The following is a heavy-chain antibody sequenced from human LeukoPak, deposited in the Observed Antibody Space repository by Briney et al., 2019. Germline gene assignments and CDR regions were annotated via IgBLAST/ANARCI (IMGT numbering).Heavy chain of an antibody. D-gene: IGHD6-13*01. CDR2: RNPNSGNT. CDR3: ASALKRGSAGTLIDY. V-gene: IGHV1-8*01. CDR1: GYTGTSHD. Sequence: ASVKVSCKASGYTGTSHDINLVRQATGQGLEWMGWRNPNSGNTGYAQKFQDRVTMTRNTSISTAYMELSSLESEDTAVYYCASALKRGSAGTLIDYWGQGTLVTVSS. J-gene: IGHJ4*02.